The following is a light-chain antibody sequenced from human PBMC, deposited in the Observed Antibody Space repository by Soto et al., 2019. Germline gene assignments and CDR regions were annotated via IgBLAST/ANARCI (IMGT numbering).Light chain of an antibody. V-gene: IGKV1-5*03. CDR3: QQYNSYPWT. CDR2: KAS. Sequence: DIQMTQSPSTLSASVGDRVTITCRASQSISSWLAWYQQKPGKAPKLLIYKASSLESGVPSRFSGSGSGTEVTLTISSLHPDDFATYYCQQYNSYPWTFGQGTKVEIK. J-gene: IGKJ1*01. CDR1: QSISSW.